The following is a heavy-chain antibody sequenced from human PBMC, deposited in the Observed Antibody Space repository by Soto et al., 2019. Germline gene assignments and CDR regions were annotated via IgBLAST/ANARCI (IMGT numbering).Heavy chain of an antibody. J-gene: IGHJ4*02. CDR1: GYSFTSYW. CDR3: ARERGTSWVSFKY. Sequence: GESLKISCKVSGYSFTSYWIGCVRQMPGKGLEWMGIIYPGDSDTRYSPSFQGQVTISADKSISTAYLQWSSLKASDTAMYYCARERGTSWVSFKYWGQGTLVTVSS. D-gene: IGHD2-2*01. CDR2: IYPGDSDT. V-gene: IGHV5-51*01.